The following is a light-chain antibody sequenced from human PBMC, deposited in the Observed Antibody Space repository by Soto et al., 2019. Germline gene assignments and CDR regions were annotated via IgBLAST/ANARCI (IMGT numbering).Light chain of an antibody. Sequence: DIQMTQSPSSLSASVGDRLTITCRASQNINNYVNWYQQKPGKETKLMSYAASTLQRVVPSRGSGSGSGTEVTRTISSLQPDDFATYYCQHYKSYSEAFGQGTKVDI. CDR3: QHYKSYSEA. CDR1: QNINNY. V-gene: IGKV1-39*01. CDR2: AAS. J-gene: IGKJ1*01.